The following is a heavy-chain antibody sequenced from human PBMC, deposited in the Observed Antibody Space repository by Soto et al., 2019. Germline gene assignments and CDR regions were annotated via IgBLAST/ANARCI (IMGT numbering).Heavy chain of an antibody. Sequence: QVQLVQSGAEVKKPGSSVKVSCKASGGTFSSYAISWVRQAPGQGLEWMGGIIPIFGTANYAQKFQGRVTITADESTSPAYMELRSLRSEDTAVYYCARAMVRGVARYYYYCGMDVWGQGTTVTVSS. D-gene: IGHD3-10*01. J-gene: IGHJ6*02. CDR3: ARAMVRGVARYYYYCGMDV. V-gene: IGHV1-69*12. CDR2: IIPIFGTA. CDR1: GGTFSSYA.